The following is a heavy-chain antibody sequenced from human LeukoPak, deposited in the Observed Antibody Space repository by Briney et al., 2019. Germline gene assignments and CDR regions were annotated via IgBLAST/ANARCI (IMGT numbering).Heavy chain of an antibody. CDR1: GYTFTGHY. CDR3: ASKDLIYYYDSSDHQGTFDY. Sequence: GASVKVSCKASGYTFTGHYMHWVRQAPGQGLEWMGWINPNSGGTNYAQKFQGRVTMTRDTSISTAYMELSRLRSDDTAVYYCASKDLIYYYDSSDHQGTFDYWGQGTLVTVSS. J-gene: IGHJ4*02. CDR2: INPNSGGT. V-gene: IGHV1-2*02. D-gene: IGHD3-22*01.